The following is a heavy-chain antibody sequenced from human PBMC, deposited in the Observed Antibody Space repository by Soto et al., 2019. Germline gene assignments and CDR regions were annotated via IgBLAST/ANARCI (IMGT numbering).Heavy chain of an antibody. CDR1: GGSFKSGGYS. V-gene: IGHV4-61*08. CDR3: ARDFAYFDS. CDR2: VYHTGRT. Sequence: SETLSLTCTVSGGSFKSGGYSWSWIRQPPGKGLEWIGCVYHTGRTSYNPSLKSRVSISMDTSKNQFSLNLDSVTAADTAVYFCARDFAYFDSWGQGTLVTVSS. D-gene: IGHD3-3*01. J-gene: IGHJ4*02.